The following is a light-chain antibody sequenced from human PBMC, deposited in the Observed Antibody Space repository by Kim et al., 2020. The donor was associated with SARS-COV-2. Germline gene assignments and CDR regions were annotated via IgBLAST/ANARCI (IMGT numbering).Light chain of an antibody. J-gene: IGKJ1*01. CDR2: AAS. CDR1: QGISNY. CDR3: QQCKGAPWT. V-gene: IGKV1-27*01. Sequence: ATVGDRITITCRASQGISNYLAWYQQKPGKVPKLLIYAASALRSGVPSRFSGSGSGTDFTLTITSLQPEDVAVYYCQQCKGAPWTFGHGTKVEIK.